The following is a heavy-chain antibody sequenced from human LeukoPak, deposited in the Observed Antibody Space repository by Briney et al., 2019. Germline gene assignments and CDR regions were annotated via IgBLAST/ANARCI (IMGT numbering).Heavy chain of an antibody. J-gene: IGHJ4*02. D-gene: IGHD3-10*01. CDR1: GFTFDDYV. Sequence: GGSLRLSCAASGFTFDDYVMYWARQAPGKGLEWISLITWNGGDTYYADSVEGRFTISRDNSKNSLYLQMNSLTADDTAVYYCARLGRFLRVDYFDYWGQGSLVTVSS. CDR2: ITWNGGDT. V-gene: IGHV3-43D*03. CDR3: ARLGRFLRVDYFDY.